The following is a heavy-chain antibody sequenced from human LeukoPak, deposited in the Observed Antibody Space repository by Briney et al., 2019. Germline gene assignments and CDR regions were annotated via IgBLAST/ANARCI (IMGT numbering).Heavy chain of an antibody. J-gene: IGHJ4*02. D-gene: IGHD3-10*01. CDR3: ARDKSVGADTGSSFYY. CDR2: ISTDGYTT. Sequence: GGSLRLSCAASGLAFSAYKMHWVRQAPRKGLVWVSRISTDGYTTDYADFVQGRFTASRDNTKNTWSLEMNSLRAEDTAVYYCARDKSVGADTGSSFYYWGQGALVTVSS. CDR1: GLAFSAYK. V-gene: IGHV3-74*01.